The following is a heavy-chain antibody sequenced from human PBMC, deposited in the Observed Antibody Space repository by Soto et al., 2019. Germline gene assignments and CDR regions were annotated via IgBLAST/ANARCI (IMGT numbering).Heavy chain of an antibody. Sequence: PSENLSLTCTVYGGSVSSDTHYWSWIRQPPGKRLEWIGFIYSSGSTNYNPSLKSRVTMSVDTSKNQFSLKLRSVIVADTAVYHCARFARSCSGTTCYTRADVWGQGTTVT. V-gene: IGHV4-61*01. CDR2: IYSSGST. CDR3: ARFARSCSGTTCYTRADV. D-gene: IGHD2-2*02. J-gene: IGHJ6*02. CDR1: GGSVSSDTHY.